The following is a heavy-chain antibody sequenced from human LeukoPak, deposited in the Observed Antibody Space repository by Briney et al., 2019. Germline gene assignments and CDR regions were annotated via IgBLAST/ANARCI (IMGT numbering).Heavy chain of an antibody. J-gene: IGHJ4*02. CDR1: GFTFISYV. Sequence: GWSLRLSCAASGFTFISYVMAWVRQAPGRGREGVSPIKDNGHTAFYEDSVKGRLAISRDNSKHPLYLQMNSLRAEDTAVYFCTKDHDSTGYPTSDYWGQGTLVTVSS. D-gene: IGHD3-22*01. CDR2: IKDNGHTA. CDR3: TKDHDSTGYPTSDY. V-gene: IGHV3-23*01.